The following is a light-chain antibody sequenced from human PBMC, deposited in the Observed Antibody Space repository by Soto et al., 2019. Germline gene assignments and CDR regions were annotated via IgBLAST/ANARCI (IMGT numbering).Light chain of an antibody. J-gene: IGLJ2*01. CDR3: QSFTNTLTL. CDR2: GNS. Sequence: QSVLTQPASVSGAPGQTITISCSGSSSNIGANFDVHWYQQLPGTAPKLLIYGNSNRPSGVPDRFSGFKSGTSASLVITGLQADDEGDYYCQSFTNTLTLFGGGTQLTVL. V-gene: IGLV1-40*01. CDR1: SSNIGANFD.